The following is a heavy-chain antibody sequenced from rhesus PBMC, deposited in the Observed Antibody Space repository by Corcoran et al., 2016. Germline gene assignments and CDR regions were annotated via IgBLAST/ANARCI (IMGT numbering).Heavy chain of an antibody. J-gene: IGHJ4*01. V-gene: IGHV3-22*01. Sequence: EVQLVESGGGLVQPGGSLRLSCAASVFTFSSYGMPWARQAPGKGLQWVSAINTGGGSTWYTDPVKGRFTISRENAKNTLYLQMDSLRAEDTAVYYCARTPYSGSPDYWGQGVLVTVSS. CDR3: ARTPYSGSPDY. CDR1: VFTFSSYG. D-gene: IGHD6-25*01. CDR2: INTGGGST.